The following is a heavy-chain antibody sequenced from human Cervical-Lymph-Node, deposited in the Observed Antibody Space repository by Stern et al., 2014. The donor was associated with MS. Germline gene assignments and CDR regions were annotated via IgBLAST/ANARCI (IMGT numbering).Heavy chain of an antibody. D-gene: IGHD3-16*01. CDR1: GYNFDTYW. CDR3: AREGARSLDV. CDR2: IYPGDSDT. Sequence: EVQLVESGAEVKNPGESLKISCQGFGYNFDTYWIGWVRQMPGKGLEWMGIIYPGDSDTRYSPSFQGQVTISADKSMNTAYLQWSSLKASDTAVYYCAREGARSLDVWGQGTTVTVFS. J-gene: IGHJ6*02. V-gene: IGHV5-51*01.